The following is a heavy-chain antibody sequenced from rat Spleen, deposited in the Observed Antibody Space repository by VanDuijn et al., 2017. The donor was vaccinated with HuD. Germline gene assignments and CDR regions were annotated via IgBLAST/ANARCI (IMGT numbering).Heavy chain of an antibody. CDR2: ISYEGVST. CDR1: GFTFSDYF. D-gene: IGHD1-10*01. J-gene: IGHJ3*01. V-gene: IGHV5-22*01. CDR3: AREGYNNWEGGWFAY. Sequence: EVQLVESGGGLVQPGRSLKLSCAASGFTFSDYFMAWVRQAPKKGLEWVASISYEGVSTFYGDSVKGRFTISRDNAKSTLYLQMDSLRSEDTATYYCAREGYNNWEGGWFAYWGQGTLVTVSS.